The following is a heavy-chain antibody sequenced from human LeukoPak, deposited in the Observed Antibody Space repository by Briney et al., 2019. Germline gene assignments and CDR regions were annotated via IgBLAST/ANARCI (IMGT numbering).Heavy chain of an antibody. V-gene: IGHV4-39*07. CDR2: IYYSGST. D-gene: IGHD2-2*01. CDR3: ASRCSSTSCYVENFDY. J-gene: IGHJ4*02. Sequence: SETLSLTCTVSGGSISSSSYYWGWIRQPPGKGLEWIGSIYYSGSTNYNPSLKSRVTISVDTSKNQFSLKLSSVTAADTAVYYCASRCSSTSCYVENFDYWGQGTLVTVSS. CDR1: GGSISSSSYY.